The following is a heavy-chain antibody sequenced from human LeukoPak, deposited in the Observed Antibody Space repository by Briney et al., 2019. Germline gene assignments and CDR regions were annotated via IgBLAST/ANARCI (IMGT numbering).Heavy chain of an antibody. CDR2: IYYSGST. V-gene: IGHV4-59*01. D-gene: IGHD6-13*01. CDR3: ARVPLPEQQLVWFWFDP. J-gene: IGHJ5*02. CDR1: GGSISSYY. Sequence: PSETLSLTCTVSGGSISSYYWSWIRQPPGKGLEWIGYIYYSGSTNYNPSLKSRVTISVDTSKDQFSLKLSSVTAADTAVYYCARVPLPEQQLVWFWFDPWGQGTLVTVSS.